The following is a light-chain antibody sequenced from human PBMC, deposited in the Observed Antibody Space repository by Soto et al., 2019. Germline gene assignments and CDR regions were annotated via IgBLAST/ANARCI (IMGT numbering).Light chain of an antibody. J-gene: IGLJ2*01. Sequence: QAVVTQEPSLTVSPGGTVTLTCGSSTGAVTSDHSPYWLQQKPGQAPRTLIYDTNNRHSWTPARFSGSLLGGKAALTLSGAQPEDEAEYYCLLTYCHTRPVTFGGGTKLTVL. V-gene: IGLV7-46*01. CDR1: TGAVTSDHS. CDR3: LLTYCHTRPVT. CDR2: DTN.